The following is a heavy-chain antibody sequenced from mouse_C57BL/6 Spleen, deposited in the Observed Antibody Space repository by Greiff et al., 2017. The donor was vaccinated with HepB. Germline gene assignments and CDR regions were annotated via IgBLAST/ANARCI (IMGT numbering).Heavy chain of an antibody. J-gene: IGHJ1*03. V-gene: IGHV10-1*01. CDR3: VRAYSNFWYFDV. D-gene: IGHD2-5*01. CDR2: IRSKSNNYAT. CDR1: GFSFNTYA. Sequence: EVHLVESGGGLVQPKGSLKLSCAASGFSFNTYAMNWVRQAPGKGLEWVARIRSKSNNYATYYADSVKDRFTISRDDSESMLYLQMNNLKTEDTAMYYCVRAYSNFWYFDVWGTGTTVTVSS.